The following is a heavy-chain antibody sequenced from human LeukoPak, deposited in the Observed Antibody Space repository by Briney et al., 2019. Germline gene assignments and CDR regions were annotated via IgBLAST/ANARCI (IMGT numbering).Heavy chain of an antibody. CDR1: GGSISSYY. Sequence: SETLSLTCTVSGGSISSYYWSWIRQPPGKGLEWIGYIYYSGSTNYTPSLKSRVTISVDTSKNQFSLKLSSVTAADTAVYYCASFRDGYNYFDYWGQGTLVTVSS. CDR2: IYYSGST. D-gene: IGHD5-24*01. V-gene: IGHV4-59*01. J-gene: IGHJ4*02. CDR3: ASFRDGYNYFDY.